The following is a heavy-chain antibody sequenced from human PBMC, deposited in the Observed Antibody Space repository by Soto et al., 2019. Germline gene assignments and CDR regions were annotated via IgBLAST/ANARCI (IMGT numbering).Heavy chain of an antibody. V-gene: IGHV1-69*13. Sequence: ASVKVSCKACGCTFSSYAISWVRQAPGQGLEWMGGIIPIFGTANYAQKFQGRVTITADESTSTAYMELSSLRSEDTAVYYCARGGSVAGMDVGGQGNTVTVYS. CDR1: GCTFSSYA. CDR2: IIPIFGTA. D-gene: IGHD2-15*01. CDR3: ARGGSVAGMDV. J-gene: IGHJ6*02.